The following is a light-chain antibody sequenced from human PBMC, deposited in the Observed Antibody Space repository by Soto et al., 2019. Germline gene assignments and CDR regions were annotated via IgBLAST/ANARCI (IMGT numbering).Light chain of an antibody. V-gene: IGKV3-20*01. CDR2: AAS. CDR1: QTVTTSQ. J-gene: IGKJ4*01. CDR3: QQYGSAPFT. Sequence: EVVLTQPPGTLSLSPGERPTLSCRASQTVTTSQLTCFQQTPGQAPRLLIYAASIRAAGIPDRFSGSGSGTDFTLTISRLEPEDFAVYYCQQYGSAPFTFGGGTKVDI.